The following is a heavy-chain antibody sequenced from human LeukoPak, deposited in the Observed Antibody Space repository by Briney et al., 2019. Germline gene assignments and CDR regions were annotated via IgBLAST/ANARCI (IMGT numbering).Heavy chain of an antibody. CDR2: FDPEDGET. V-gene: IGHV1-24*01. J-gene: IGHJ4*02. Sequence: VASVEVSCKVSGYTLTELSMHWVRQAPGKGLEWMGGFDPEDGETIYAQKFQGRVTMTEDTSTDTAYMELSSLRSEDTAVYYCATDRLGYYGSGSYDPLDYWGQGTLVTVSS. D-gene: IGHD3-10*01. CDR1: GYTLTELS. CDR3: ATDRLGYYGSGSYDPLDY.